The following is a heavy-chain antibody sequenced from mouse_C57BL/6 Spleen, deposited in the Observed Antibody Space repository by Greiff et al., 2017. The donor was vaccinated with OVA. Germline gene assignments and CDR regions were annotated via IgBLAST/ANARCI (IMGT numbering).Heavy chain of an antibody. D-gene: IGHD2-3*01. CDR2: INPNNGGT. V-gene: IGHV1-26*01. J-gene: IGHJ3*01. CDR3: ARCADGYWGFAY. CDR1: GYTFTDYY. Sequence: EVQLQQSGPELVKPGASVKISCKASGYTFTDYYMNWVKQSHGKSLEWIGDINPNNGGTSYNQKFKGKATLTVDKSSSTAYMELRSLTSEDSAVYYCARCADGYWGFAYWGQGTLVTVSA.